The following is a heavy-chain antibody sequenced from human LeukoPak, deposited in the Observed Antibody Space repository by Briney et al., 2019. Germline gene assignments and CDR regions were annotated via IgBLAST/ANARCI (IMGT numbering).Heavy chain of an antibody. V-gene: IGHV4-30-4*08. CDR3: ARGGGEYSSSWYGGYYYYYMDV. D-gene: IGHD6-13*01. CDR2: IYYSGST. Sequence: PSQTLSLTCTVSGGSISSGDYYWSWIRQPPGKGLEWIGYIYYSGSTYYNPSLKSRVTISVDTSKNKFSLKLSSVTAADTAVYYCARGGGEYSSSWYGGYYYYYMDVWGKGTTVTVSS. J-gene: IGHJ6*03. CDR1: GGSISSGDYY.